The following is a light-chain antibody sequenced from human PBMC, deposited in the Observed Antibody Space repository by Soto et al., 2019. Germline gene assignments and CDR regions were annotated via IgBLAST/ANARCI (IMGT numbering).Light chain of an antibody. CDR2: WAS. Sequence: DIVMTQSPDSLAVSLGETATINCKSSQSILYSSNNKNYLTWYQQKPGQPPKLLIYWASTRESGVPDRFSGSGSGTYFTLTISRLQAEDVAVYYCQQYYSSPLTFGGGTKVEIK. V-gene: IGKV4-1*01. CDR3: QQYYSSPLT. CDR1: QSILYSSNNKNY. J-gene: IGKJ4*01.